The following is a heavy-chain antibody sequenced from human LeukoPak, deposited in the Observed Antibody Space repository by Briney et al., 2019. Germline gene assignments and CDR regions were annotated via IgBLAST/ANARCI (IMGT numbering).Heavy chain of an antibody. CDR3: ARAGNGYNSPIDY. CDR1: GFTLSSYT. CDR2: ISSSSSYI. V-gene: IGHV3-21*01. Sequence: GGSLRLSCSASGFTLSSYTMNWVRQAPGKGLEWVSSISSSSSYIYYADSVKGRFTISRDNARKSLYLQMNSLRAEDTAVYYCARAGNGYNSPIDYWGQGTLVTVSS. D-gene: IGHD5-24*01. J-gene: IGHJ4*02.